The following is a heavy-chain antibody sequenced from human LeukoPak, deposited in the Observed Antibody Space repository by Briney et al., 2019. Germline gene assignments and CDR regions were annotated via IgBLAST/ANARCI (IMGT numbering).Heavy chain of an antibody. CDR1: GGSFSGYY. J-gene: IGHJ4*02. CDR2: IPHSGST. V-gene: IGHV4-34*01. CDR3: ARLEGELGYFDWSNEPRVLYYFDY. D-gene: IGHD3-9*01. Sequence: SETLSLTCAVYGGSFSGYYWNWIRQPPGKGLEWIGEIPHSGSTNYNPSLKSRVTISVDTSKNQFSLKLSSVTAADTAVYYCARLEGELGYFDWSNEPRVLYYFDYWGQGTLVTVSS.